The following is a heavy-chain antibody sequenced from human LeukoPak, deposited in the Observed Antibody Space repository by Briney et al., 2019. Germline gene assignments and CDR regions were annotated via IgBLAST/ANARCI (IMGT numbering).Heavy chain of an antibody. V-gene: IGHV3-66*02. CDR3: ARDIPEPYCDFWSGYSSSSAFDY. D-gene: IGHD3-3*01. J-gene: IGHJ4*02. CDR1: GFTVSSNY. Sequence: GGSLRLSCAASGFTVSSNYMSWVRQAPGKGLEWVSVIYSGGSTYYADSVKGRFTISRDNSKNTLYLQMNSLRAEDTAVYYCARDIPEPYCDFWSGYSSSSAFDYWGQGTLVTVSS. CDR2: IYSGGST.